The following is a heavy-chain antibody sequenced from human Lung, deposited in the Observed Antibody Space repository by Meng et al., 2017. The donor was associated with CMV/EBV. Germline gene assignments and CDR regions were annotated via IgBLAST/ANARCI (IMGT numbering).Heavy chain of an antibody. CDR1: GFPLERYG. Sequence: GESXKISXSASGFPLERYGINWVRQAPGQGLEWVSSISSSSSDIHYADSVKGRFTISRDYVTKSVLLQMNALRVDDTARSYCARDQGLVFGEVIPYFDDWGQGTXVTVSS. J-gene: IGHJ4*02. CDR3: ARDQGLVFGEVIPYFDD. CDR2: ISSSSSDI. D-gene: IGHD3-3*01. V-gene: IGHV3-21*01.